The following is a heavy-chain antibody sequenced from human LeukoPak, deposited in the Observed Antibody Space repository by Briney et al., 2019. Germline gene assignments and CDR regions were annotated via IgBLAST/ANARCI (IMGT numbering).Heavy chain of an antibody. Sequence: PGGSLRLSCAASGFTFSSYGMHWVRQAPGKGLEWVSSISSSSSYIYYADSVKGRFTISRDNAKNSLYLQMNSLRAEDTAVYYCARDGEQWLDAFDIWGQGTMVTVSS. D-gene: IGHD6-19*01. CDR3: ARDGEQWLDAFDI. CDR1: GFTFSSYG. J-gene: IGHJ3*02. V-gene: IGHV3-21*01. CDR2: ISSSSSYI.